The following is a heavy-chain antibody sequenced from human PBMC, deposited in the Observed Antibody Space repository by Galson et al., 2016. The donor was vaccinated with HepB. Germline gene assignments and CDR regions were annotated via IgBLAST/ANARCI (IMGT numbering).Heavy chain of an antibody. V-gene: IGHV4-61*02. CDR1: GDSVGGGSYY. CDR3: ASDPLSGWDYLDS. CDR2: IYRGGRT. J-gene: IGHJ4*02. D-gene: IGHD1-26*01. Sequence: TLSLTCTVSGDSVGGGSYYWNWIRQPAGKGLEWIGRIYRGGRTNYNPSLQGRVTISSDASRNQVSLDLKFVTATDTAVYYCASDPLSGWDYLDSWGQGTLVIVSS.